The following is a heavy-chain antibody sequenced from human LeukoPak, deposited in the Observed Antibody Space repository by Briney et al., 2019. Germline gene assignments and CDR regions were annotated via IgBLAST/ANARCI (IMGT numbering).Heavy chain of an antibody. CDR2: IYNSGST. CDR3: ARAIWYGSGTTAFDS. D-gene: IGHD3-10*01. V-gene: IGHV4-4*07. Sequence: SETLSLTCTVSGGSISSNYWSWIRQPAGQGLEWIGRIYNSGSTNYNTNYNPSLSSRVTMSVDTSKKQFSLKLNSVTAADTAVYFCARAIWYGSGTTAFDSWGQGTLVTVSS. CDR1: GGSISSNY. J-gene: IGHJ4*02.